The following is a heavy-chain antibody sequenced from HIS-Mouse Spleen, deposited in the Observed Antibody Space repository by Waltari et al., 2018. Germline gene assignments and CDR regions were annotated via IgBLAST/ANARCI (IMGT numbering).Heavy chain of an antibody. J-gene: IGHJ2*01. CDR3: AREIPYSSSWYDWYFDL. Sequence: QLQLQESGPGLVKPSETLSLTCTVPGGSISSSSYYWGWIRQPPGKGLEWIGRIYYSGRTSYHPSLKGRVTISVDTFQNQFSLKLSSVTAADTAVYYCAREIPYSSSWYDWYFDLWGRGTLVTVSS. CDR2: IYYSGRT. D-gene: IGHD6-13*01. CDR1: GGSISSSSYY. V-gene: IGHV4-39*07.